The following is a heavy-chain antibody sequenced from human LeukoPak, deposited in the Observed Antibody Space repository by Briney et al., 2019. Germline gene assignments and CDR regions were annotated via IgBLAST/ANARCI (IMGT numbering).Heavy chain of an antibody. Sequence: PGGSLRLSCTASGFTFGDYAMSWVRQAPGKGLEWVGFIRSKAYGGTTEYAASVKGRFTISRDDSKSIAYLQMNSLKTEDTAVCYCTVLRFLEGPEAFDIWGQGTMVTVSS. CDR3: TVLRFLEGPEAFDI. J-gene: IGHJ3*02. V-gene: IGHV3-49*04. CDR2: IRSKAYGGTT. CDR1: GFTFGDYA. D-gene: IGHD3-3*01.